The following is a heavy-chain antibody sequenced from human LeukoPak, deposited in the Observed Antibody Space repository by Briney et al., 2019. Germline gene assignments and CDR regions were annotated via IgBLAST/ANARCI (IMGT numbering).Heavy chain of an antibody. CDR2: IHPSGGST. CDR3: ARTYYYDSGHMDV. CDR1: VYIFTTYY. V-gene: IGHV1-46*01. J-gene: IGHJ6*02. Sequence: ASVNLSFKSSVYIFTTYYIHWVRHPPGQGLEWMGIIHPSGGSTSYAQKYQGRVTMTRDTSRSTVYMELSSLRSEETAVYYFARTYYYDSGHMDVWGQGTTVTVSS. D-gene: IGHD3-22*01.